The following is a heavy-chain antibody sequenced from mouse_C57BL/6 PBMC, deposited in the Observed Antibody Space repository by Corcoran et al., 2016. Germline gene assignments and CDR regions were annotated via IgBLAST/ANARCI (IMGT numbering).Heavy chain of an antibody. D-gene: IGHD2-2*01. CDR3: ARNGYHFDY. CDR1: GYTFTDYY. V-gene: IGHV1-26*01. Sequence: EVQLQQSGPELVKPGASVKISCKASGYTFTDYYMNWVKQSHGKSLEWSGDINPNNGGTSYNQKFKGKATLTVDKSSSTAYMELRSLTSEDSAVYYCARNGYHFDYWGQGTTLTVSS. J-gene: IGHJ2*01. CDR2: INPNNGGT.